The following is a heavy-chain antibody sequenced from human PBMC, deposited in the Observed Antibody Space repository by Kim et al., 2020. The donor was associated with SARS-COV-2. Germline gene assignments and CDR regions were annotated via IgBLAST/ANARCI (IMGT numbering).Heavy chain of an antibody. J-gene: IGHJ5*02. CDR2: ST. CDR3: ARELRYTFDP. V-gene: IGHV4-39*07. Sequence: STNNTPSLTNRVTISVDTTKNQFCQRLSSVTAADTAVYYCARELRYTFDPWGQGTLVTVSS. D-gene: IGHD3-9*01.